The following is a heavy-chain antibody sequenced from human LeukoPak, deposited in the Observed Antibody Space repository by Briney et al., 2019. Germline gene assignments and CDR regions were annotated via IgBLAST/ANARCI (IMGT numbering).Heavy chain of an antibody. CDR2: INPDSGGT. J-gene: IGHJ4*02. D-gene: IGHD3-10*01. Sequence: GASVKVSCKASGYTFNDYYMHWVRQAPGQGLEWIGRINPDSGGTDYAQKFQGRVTMTEDTSTDTAYMELSSLRSEDTAVYYCATRVTMVRGQSGEFDYWGQGTLVTVSS. V-gene: IGHV1-2*02. CDR1: GYTFNDYY. CDR3: ATRVTMVRGQSGEFDY.